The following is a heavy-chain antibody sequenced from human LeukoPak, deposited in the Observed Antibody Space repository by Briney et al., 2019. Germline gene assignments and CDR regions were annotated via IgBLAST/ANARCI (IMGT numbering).Heavy chain of an antibody. J-gene: IGHJ6*02. V-gene: IGHV4-39*07. Sequence: PSETLSLTCTVSGGSISSSSYYWGWIRQPPGKGLEWIGSIYYSGSTYYNPSLKSRVTISVDTSKNQFSLKLSSVTAAGTAVYYCARMIVATIRIGVYFYHGMDVWGQGTTVTVSS. CDR3: ARMIVATIRIGVYFYHGMDV. CDR2: IYYSGST. D-gene: IGHD5-12*01. CDR1: GGSISSSSYY.